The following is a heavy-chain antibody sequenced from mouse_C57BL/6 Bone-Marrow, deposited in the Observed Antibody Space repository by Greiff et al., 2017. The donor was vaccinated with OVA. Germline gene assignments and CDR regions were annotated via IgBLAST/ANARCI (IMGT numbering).Heavy chain of an antibody. CDR3: ATSIY. CDR2: IYPRSGNT. Sequence: VQVEESGAELARPGASVKLSCKASGYTFTSYGISWVKQRTGQGLEWIGEIYPRSGNTYYNEKFKGKATLTADKSSSTAYMELRSLTSEDSTVYFCATSIYWGQGTSVPVSS. V-gene: IGHV1-81*01. J-gene: IGHJ4*01. CDR1: GYTFTSYG.